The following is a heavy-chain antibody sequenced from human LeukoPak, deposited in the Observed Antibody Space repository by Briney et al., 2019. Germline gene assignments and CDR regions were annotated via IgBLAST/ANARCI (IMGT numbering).Heavy chain of an antibody. CDR2: IIPILGIA. CDR1: GGTFSSYA. CDR3: ARSIGYCSGGSCLPGD. J-gene: IGHJ4*02. D-gene: IGHD2-15*01. Sequence: PVKVSCKASGGTFSSYAISWVRQAPGQGLEWMGRIIPILGIANYAQKFQGRVTITADKSTSTAYMELSSLRSEDMAVYYCARSIGYCSGGSCLPGDWGQGTLVTVSS. V-gene: IGHV1-69*04.